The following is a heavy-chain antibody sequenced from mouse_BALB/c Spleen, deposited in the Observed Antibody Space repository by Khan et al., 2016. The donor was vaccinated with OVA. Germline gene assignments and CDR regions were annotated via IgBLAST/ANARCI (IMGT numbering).Heavy chain of an antibody. CDR2: ISPGSGNT. CDR1: GYIFIDYN. J-gene: IGHJ3*01. Sequence: QLHLKQSGTELARPGASVKLSCKASGYIFIDYNINWVKQRTGQGLEWIGEISPGSGNTYYNEKFKGKATLTADKSSSTAYMQLRSLTCEDSAVYFCAREWGYWFPYWGQGNVITVAA. V-gene: IGHV1-77*01. CDR3: AREWGYWFPY. D-gene: IGHD1-3*01.